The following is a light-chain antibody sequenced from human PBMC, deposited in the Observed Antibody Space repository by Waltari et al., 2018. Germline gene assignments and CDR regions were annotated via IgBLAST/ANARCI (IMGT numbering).Light chain of an antibody. CDR1: PSNIGCNY. CDR2: RNN. V-gene: IGLV1-47*01. J-gene: IGLJ1*01. Sequence: QSVLAQPPTASGHRCQGVTLACSARPSNIGCNYVPWYQHLPGMAPKLLTSRNNRRPSGVSDRFSAPQSGTTASLAISGLRSDEEAEYYCAAWDDSLRGAVLGTGTKVSVL. CDR3: AAWDDSLRGAV.